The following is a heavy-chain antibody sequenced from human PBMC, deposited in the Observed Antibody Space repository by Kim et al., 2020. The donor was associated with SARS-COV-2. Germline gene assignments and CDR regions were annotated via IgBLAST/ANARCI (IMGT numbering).Heavy chain of an antibody. CDR2: IYYSGST. J-gene: IGHJ4*02. Sequence: SETLSLTCTVSGGSISSYYWSWIRQPPGKGLEWIGYIYYSGSTNYNPSLKSRVTISVDTSKNQFSLKLSSLTASDTAVYYCARAVGIAARLFDYWGQGTL. CDR1: GGSISSYY. D-gene: IGHD6-6*01. V-gene: IGHV4-59*01. CDR3: ARAVGIAARLFDY.